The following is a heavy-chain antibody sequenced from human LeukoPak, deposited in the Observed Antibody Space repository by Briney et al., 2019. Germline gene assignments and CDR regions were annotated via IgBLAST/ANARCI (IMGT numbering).Heavy chain of an antibody. CDR3: GRYDHPVITPIDS. Sequence: SETLSLTCTVSGGSISSSSYYWGRIRQPPGTGLGWIGSIYSGGNTYYNPSLKSRVTISVDASKNQCSLRLSSVTAADTAVYYCGRYDHPVITPIDSWGQGTLVTVSS. J-gene: IGHJ4*02. D-gene: IGHD3-3*01. V-gene: IGHV4-39*01. CDR2: IYSGGNT. CDR1: GGSISSSSYY.